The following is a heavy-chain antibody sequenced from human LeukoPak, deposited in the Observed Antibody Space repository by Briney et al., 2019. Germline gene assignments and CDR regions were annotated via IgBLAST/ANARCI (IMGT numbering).Heavy chain of an antibody. CDR1: GFTFDDYA. J-gene: IGHJ4*02. Sequence: GRSLRLSCAAPGFTFDDYAMQWVRQAPGKGLEWVSGISWNGGSIGYADSVKGRFTISRDNAKNSLYLQMNSLRAEDTALYYCAKDTYSTSLTGFDHWGQGTLVTVS. V-gene: IGHV3-9*01. CDR3: AKDTYSTSLTGFDH. D-gene: IGHD6-6*01. CDR2: ISWNGGSI.